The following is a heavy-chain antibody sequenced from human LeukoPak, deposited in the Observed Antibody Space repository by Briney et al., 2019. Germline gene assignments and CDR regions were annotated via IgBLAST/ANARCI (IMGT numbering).Heavy chain of an antibody. CDR1: GGSINSYY. Sequence: SETLSLTCTVSGGSINSYYWSWIRQPPGKGLEWIGYIYYSGSTNYNPSLKSRVTISVDTSKNQFSLKLSSVTAADTAVYYCARGLAPGWGYYHYYMDVWGKGTTVTISS. CDR3: ARGLAPGWGYYHYYMDV. V-gene: IGHV4-59*01. D-gene: IGHD6-19*01. CDR2: IYYSGST. J-gene: IGHJ6*03.